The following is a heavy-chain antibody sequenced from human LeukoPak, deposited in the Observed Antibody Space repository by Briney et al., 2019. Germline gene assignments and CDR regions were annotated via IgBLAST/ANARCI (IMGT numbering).Heavy chain of an antibody. V-gene: IGHV3-23*01. CDR2: ISNSDGST. J-gene: IGHJ3*02. CDR3: AKDALYDILTGFNDAFDI. CDR1: GFTFSSYA. Sequence: GGSLRLSCAASGFTFSSYAMSWVRQAPGKGLEWVSTISNSDGSTYYADSVKGRFTISRDNSKNTLYLQMNSLRAEDTAVYYCAKDALYDILTGFNDAFDIWGQGTMVTVSS. D-gene: IGHD3-9*01.